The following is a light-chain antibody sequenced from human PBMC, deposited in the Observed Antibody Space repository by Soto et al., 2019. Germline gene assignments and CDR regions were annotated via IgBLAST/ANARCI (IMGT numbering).Light chain of an antibody. Sequence: EVVLTQSPDTLSLSPGERATLSCRASQSVTTINMAWYQQKPGQAPRLLIYGTSTRAVGIPDRFSGSGSGTDFTLTISRLEPEDFVLYYCQQYGNSPLTFGGGTKVEIK. CDR2: GTS. CDR3: QQYGNSPLT. CDR1: QSVTTIN. J-gene: IGKJ4*01. V-gene: IGKV3-20*01.